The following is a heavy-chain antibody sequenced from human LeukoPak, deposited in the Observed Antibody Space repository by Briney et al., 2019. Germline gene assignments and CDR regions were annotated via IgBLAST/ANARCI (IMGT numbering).Heavy chain of an antibody. V-gene: IGHV3-7*01. CDR2: IKQDGSAI. J-gene: IGHJ4*02. CDR3: ARKGLGDY. CDR1: GFTFSNYW. Sequence: GGSLRLSCAASGFTFSNYWMSWVRQAPGKGLEWLANIKQDGSAIYYLDSVKGRFTISRDNAKNSLYLQMNSLRVDDTAVYYCARKGLGDYWGQGTLVTVSS. D-gene: IGHD3/OR15-3a*01.